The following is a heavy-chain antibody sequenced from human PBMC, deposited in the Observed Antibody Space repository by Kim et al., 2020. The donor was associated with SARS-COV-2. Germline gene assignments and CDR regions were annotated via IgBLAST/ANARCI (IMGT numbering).Heavy chain of an antibody. Sequence: YYVDSVKGRLTISRDNAKNSLYLQMNSLRAEDTAVYYCARLGSSSWNFDYWGQGTLVTVSS. J-gene: IGHJ4*02. CDR3: ARLGSSSWNFDY. V-gene: IGHV3-7*04. D-gene: IGHD6-13*01.